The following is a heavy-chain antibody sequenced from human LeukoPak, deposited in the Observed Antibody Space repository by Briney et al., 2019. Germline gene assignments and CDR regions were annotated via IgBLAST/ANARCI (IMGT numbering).Heavy chain of an antibody. J-gene: IGHJ5*02. Sequence: SVKVSCKASGGTFSSYAISWVRQAPGRGLEWMGGIIPIFGTANYAQKFQGRVTITADESTSTAYMELSSLRSEDTAVYYCARDEPAAQGEGAWFDPWGQGTLVTVSS. CDR1: GGTFSSYA. CDR3: ARDEPAAQGEGAWFDP. CDR2: IIPIFGTA. D-gene: IGHD2-2*01. V-gene: IGHV1-69*13.